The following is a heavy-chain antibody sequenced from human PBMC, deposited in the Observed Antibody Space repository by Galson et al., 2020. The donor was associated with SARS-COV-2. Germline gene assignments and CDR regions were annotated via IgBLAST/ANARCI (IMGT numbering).Heavy chain of an antibody. V-gene: IGHV3-30*03. CDR3: AADYGDYNNYYYGMDV. CDR2: ISYDGSNK. Sequence: GGSLRLSCAASGFTFSSYGMHWVRQAPGKGLEWVAVISYDGSNKYYADSVKGRFTISRDNSKNTLYLQMNSLRAEDTAVYYCAADYGDYNNYYYGMDVWGQGTTVTVSS. J-gene: IGHJ6*02. CDR1: GFTFSSYG. D-gene: IGHD4-17*01.